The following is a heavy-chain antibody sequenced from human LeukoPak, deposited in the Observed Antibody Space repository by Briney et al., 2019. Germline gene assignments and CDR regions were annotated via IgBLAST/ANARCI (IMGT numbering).Heavy chain of an antibody. CDR2: IYYSGST. D-gene: IGHD6-6*01. CDR1: GGSISSGGYY. Sequence: SETLSLTCTVSGGSISSGGYYWSWIRQHPGKGLEWIGYIYYSGSTYYNPSLKSRVIISVDTSKNQFSLKLSSVTAADTAVYYCARDRGGPYSSSHFDLRRGNYFDYWGQGTLVTVSS. V-gene: IGHV4-31*03. CDR3: ARDRGGPYSSSHFDLRRGNYFDY. J-gene: IGHJ4*02.